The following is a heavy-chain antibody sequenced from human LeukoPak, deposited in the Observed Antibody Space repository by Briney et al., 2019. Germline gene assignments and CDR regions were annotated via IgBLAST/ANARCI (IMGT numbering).Heavy chain of an antibody. J-gene: IGHJ4*02. CDR2: INQSGRT. D-gene: IGHD5-18*01. CDR1: GVSFGGYY. CDR3: ARAGGYNFRASGPETIDY. V-gene: IGHV4-34*01. Sequence: SETLSLTCTVYGVSFGGYYWGWIRQPPGKGLEWIGEINQSGRTNFNPSLESRVTISMDTSGNQFSLKLNSVTAADSAVYYCARAGGYNFRASGPETIDYWGQGTLVTVSS.